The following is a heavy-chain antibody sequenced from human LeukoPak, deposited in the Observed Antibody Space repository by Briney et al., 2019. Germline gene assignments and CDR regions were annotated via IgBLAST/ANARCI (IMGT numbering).Heavy chain of an antibody. CDR3: ARDGLPTYNWNGGWFDP. Sequence: GGSLRLSCAASGFTFSSYAMHWVRQAPGKGLECVSAISSNGGSTYYANSVKGRFTISRDNSKHTLYLQMGSLRAEDMAVYYCARDGLPTYNWNGGWFDPWGQGTLVTVSS. J-gene: IGHJ5*02. D-gene: IGHD1-1*01. V-gene: IGHV3-64*01. CDR2: ISSNGGST. CDR1: GFTFSSYA.